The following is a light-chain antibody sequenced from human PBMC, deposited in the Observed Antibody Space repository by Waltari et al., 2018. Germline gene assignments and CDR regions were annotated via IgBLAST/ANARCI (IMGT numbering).Light chain of an antibody. CDR2: GVT. CDR3: SSYRSSAIVV. V-gene: IGLV2-14*03. J-gene: IGLJ2*01. Sequence: QSALTQPASASGSPGQSITIPCTGTSSDVGGHNFVSWYQQHPGKAPKLIIFGVTNRPSGISDRFSGSKSGNTASLTISGLQAEDEGDYYCSSYRSSAIVVFGGGTKLSVL. CDR1: SSDVGGHNF.